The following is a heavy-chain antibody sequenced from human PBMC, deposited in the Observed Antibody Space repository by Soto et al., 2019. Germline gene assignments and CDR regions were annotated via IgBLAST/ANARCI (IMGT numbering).Heavy chain of an antibody. J-gene: IGHJ6*02. D-gene: IGHD2-21*02. Sequence: SGSERQSGTEGSSFNSGSSCNWERKSQPPGKGLEWIGSMDYSGSTYYNPSLKSRVTISVDTSKNQFSLKLNSVTAADTAVYYCAIYLWAYCGTDCYPLDVWFQGTTVTVSS. CDR1: SSFNSGSSCN. V-gene: IGHV4-39*07. CDR3: AIYLWAYCGTDCYPLDV. CDR2: MDYSGST.